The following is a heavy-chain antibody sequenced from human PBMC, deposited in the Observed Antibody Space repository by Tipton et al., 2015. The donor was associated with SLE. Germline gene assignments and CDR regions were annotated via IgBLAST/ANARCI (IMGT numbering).Heavy chain of an antibody. CDR2: ISSSSSTI. CDR3: ARGLLLWFRGDDYYFDY. Sequence: SLRLSCAASGFTFSSYSMNWVRQAPGKGLEWVSYISSSSSTIYYADSVKGRFTISRDNAKNSLYLQMNSLRAEDTAVYYCARGLLLWFRGDDYYFDYWGQGTLVTVSS. CDR1: GFTFSSYS. V-gene: IGHV3-48*01. D-gene: IGHD3-10*01. J-gene: IGHJ4*02.